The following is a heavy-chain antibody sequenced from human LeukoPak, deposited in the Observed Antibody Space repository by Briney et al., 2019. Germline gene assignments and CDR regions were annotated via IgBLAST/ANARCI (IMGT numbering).Heavy chain of an antibody. J-gene: IGHJ4*02. CDR3: ARTYNTYYFDS. CDR2: IYYSGST. Sequence: SETLSLTCTVSGGSISSGSYYWGWIRQPPGKGLEWIGSIYYSGSTYYNPSLKSRVTISVDTSKNQFSLRLSSVTAADTAVFYCARTYNTYYFDSWGQGALVTVSS. V-gene: IGHV4-39*01. CDR1: GGSISSGSYY. D-gene: IGHD1-14*01.